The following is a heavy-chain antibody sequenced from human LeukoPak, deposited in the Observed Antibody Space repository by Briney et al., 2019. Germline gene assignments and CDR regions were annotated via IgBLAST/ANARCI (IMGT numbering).Heavy chain of an antibody. J-gene: IGHJ4*02. CDR1: GGAFSSYA. CDR3: ARARVPIVVVPAALNY. V-gene: IGHV1-69*13. D-gene: IGHD2-2*01. CDR2: IIPIFGTA. Sequence: SVKVSCKASGGAFSSYAISWVRQAPGQGLEWMGGIIPIFGTANYAQKFQGRVTITADESTSTAYMELSSLRSEDTAVYYCARARVPIVVVPAALNYWGQGTLVTVSS.